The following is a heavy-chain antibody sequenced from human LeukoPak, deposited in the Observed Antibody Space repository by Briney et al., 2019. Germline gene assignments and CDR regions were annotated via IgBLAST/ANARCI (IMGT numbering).Heavy chain of an antibody. CDR1: GFIFSSYG. V-gene: IGHV3-33*08. J-gene: IGHJ4*02. Sequence: GRSLRLSCAASGFIFSSYGMHWVRQAPGKGLEWVAVIWYDGSNKYYADSVKGRFTISRDNSKNTLYLQMNSLRAEDTAVYYCARAGSSGYYYVLDYWGQGTLVTVSS. CDR2: IWYDGSNK. D-gene: IGHD3-22*01. CDR3: ARAGSSGYYYVLDY.